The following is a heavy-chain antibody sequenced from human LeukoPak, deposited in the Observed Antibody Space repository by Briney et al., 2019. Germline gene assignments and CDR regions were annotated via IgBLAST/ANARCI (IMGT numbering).Heavy chain of an antibody. CDR1: GYILTDLS. Sequence: ASVKVSCKVSGYILTDLSVHWVRQTPGKGLEWMGGFDPEDGETIYAQKFQGRVTMTEDTSTDTAYMELSSLRSEDTAVYYCAADSDSRVRLGELSSDLEAFDIWGQGTLVTVSS. V-gene: IGHV1-24*01. CDR3: AADSDSRVRLGELSSDLEAFDI. J-gene: IGHJ3*02. CDR2: FDPEDGET. D-gene: IGHD3-16*02.